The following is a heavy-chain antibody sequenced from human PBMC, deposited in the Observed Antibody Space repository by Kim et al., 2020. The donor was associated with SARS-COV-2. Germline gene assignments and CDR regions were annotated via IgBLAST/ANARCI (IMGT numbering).Heavy chain of an antibody. CDR2: INPSGGST. CDR1: GYTFTSYY. Sequence: ASVKVSCKASGYTFTSYYMHWVRQAPGQGLEWMGIINPSGGSTSYAQKFQGRVTMTRDTSTSTVYMELSSLRSEDTAVYYCARDVEPPPEWLFSCGMDVWGQGTTVTVSS. CDR3: ARDVEPPPEWLFSCGMDV. V-gene: IGHV1-46*01. J-gene: IGHJ6*02. D-gene: IGHD3-22*01.